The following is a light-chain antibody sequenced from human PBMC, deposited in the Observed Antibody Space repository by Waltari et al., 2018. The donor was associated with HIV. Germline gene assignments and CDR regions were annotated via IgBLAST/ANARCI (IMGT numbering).Light chain of an antibody. Sequence: QTALTQPASVSGSPGQSITISCTGPSVDISGFSQVSWFQHHPGQAPKLIMFDVSVRPSGVANRCSGSKSGITASLTISGLQTEDEADYYCSSYTSYARLVFGTGTRVTV. CDR2: DVS. CDR1: SVDISGFSQ. J-gene: IGLJ1*01. V-gene: IGLV2-14*01. CDR3: SSYTSYARLV.